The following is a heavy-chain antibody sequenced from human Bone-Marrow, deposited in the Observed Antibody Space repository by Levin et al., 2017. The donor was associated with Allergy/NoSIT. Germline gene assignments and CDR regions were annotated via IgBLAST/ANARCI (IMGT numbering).Heavy chain of an antibody. CDR2: INHSGST. CDR3: ARGDFKGDDSHADY. J-gene: IGHJ4*02. V-gene: IGHV4-34*01. CDR1: GGSLSGYY. D-gene: IGHD3-16*01. Sequence: SQTLSLTCEVYGGSLSGYYWSWIRQPPGKGLEWIGEINHSGSTNYSPSLKSRVTISVDTSKNQFSLELSSVTAADTAVYYCARGDFKGDDSHADYWGQGTLVTVSS.